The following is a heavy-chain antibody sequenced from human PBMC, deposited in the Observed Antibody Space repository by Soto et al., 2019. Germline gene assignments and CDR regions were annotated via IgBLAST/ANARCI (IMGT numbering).Heavy chain of an antibody. CDR2: IFHSGII. CDR3: ASGQDYVWKI. Sequence: QMQLQESGPGLVRPSETLSLTCTVSGDSDIWNEWWSWVRQPPGKGPEWIGEIFHSGIINFNPSLKSRVTMSIDKSKNQFSMRLTSVVAADTAPYYCASGQDYVWKIWGRGTLVTVSS. J-gene: IGHJ4*02. D-gene: IGHD3-16*01. V-gene: IGHV4-4*02. CDR1: GDSDIWNEW.